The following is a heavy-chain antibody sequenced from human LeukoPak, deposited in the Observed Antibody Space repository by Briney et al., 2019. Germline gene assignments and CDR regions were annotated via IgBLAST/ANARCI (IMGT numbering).Heavy chain of an antibody. V-gene: IGHV4-34*01. J-gene: IGHJ4*02. Sequence: PSETLSLTCAVYVGSFSGYYWSWIRQPPGKVLGWIGEINHSGSTNYNPSLKSRVTISVDTSKNQFSLKLNSVTAADTAVYYCARAPHKSSGYYSLRFFDYWGQGTLVTVSS. CDR1: VGSFSGYY. CDR2: INHSGST. D-gene: IGHD3-22*01. CDR3: ARAPHKSSGYYSLRFFDY.